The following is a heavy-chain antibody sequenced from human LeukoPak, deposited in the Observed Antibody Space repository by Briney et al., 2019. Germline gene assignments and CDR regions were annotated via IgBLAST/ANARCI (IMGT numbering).Heavy chain of an antibody. CDR1: GFTFDDYA. D-gene: IGHD2-2*01. CDR2: ISWNSGNI. J-gene: IGHJ6*02. V-gene: IGHV3-9*01. CDR3: ARVGYRLCSSTSCYPYYYYGMDV. Sequence: GRSLRLSCAASGFTFDDYAMHWVRQAPGKGLEWVSGISWNSGNIGYADSVKGRFTISRDNAKNSLYLQMNSLRAEDTAVYYCARVGYRLCSSTSCYPYYYYGMDVWGQGTTVTVSS.